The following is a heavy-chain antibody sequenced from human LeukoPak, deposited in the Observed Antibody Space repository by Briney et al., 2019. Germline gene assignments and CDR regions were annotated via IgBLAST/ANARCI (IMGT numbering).Heavy chain of an antibody. CDR1: GFTFSSYW. J-gene: IGHJ4*02. V-gene: IGHV3-7*01. CDR2: IKQDGSEK. D-gene: IGHD2-2*01. CDR3: ARGGYCSSTSCYVLD. Sequence: PGGSLRLSCAASGFTFSSYWMNWVRQAPGKGLEWVANIKQDGSEKYYGESVKCRFTISRDNAKNSLYLQMNSLRAEDTAVYYCARGGYCSSTSCYVLDWGQGTLVTVSS.